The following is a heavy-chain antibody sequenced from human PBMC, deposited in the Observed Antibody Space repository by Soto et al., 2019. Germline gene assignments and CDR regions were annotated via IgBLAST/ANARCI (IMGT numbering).Heavy chain of an antibody. CDR1: GYSFISYW. J-gene: IGHJ6*02. CDR2: IYPGDSDT. Sequence: GVSMKVSCKGAGYSFISYWIGWVRQKTGKGLEWMGIIYPGDSDTRYSPSFQGQVTISADKSISTAYLQWSSLKASDTAMYYCARHYADPENYYYYYGMDVWGQGTTVTVSS. D-gene: IGHD2-2*01. CDR3: ARHYADPENYYYYYGMDV. V-gene: IGHV5-51*01.